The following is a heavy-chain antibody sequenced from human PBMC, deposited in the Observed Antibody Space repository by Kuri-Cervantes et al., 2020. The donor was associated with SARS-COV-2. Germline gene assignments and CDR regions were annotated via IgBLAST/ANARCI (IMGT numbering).Heavy chain of an antibody. CDR3: AKGQVRYGDFDM. CDR2: ISYSGGNT. D-gene: IGHD4-17*01. J-gene: IGHJ4*02. CDR1: GFTFSSYA. V-gene: IGHV3-23*01. Sequence: GESLKISCAASGFTFSSYAMSWVRQAPGKGLEWVSAISYSGGNTYYADNLKGRFTISRDNSKNTLYLQMNSLRAEDTAVYYCAKGQVRYGDFDMWGQGTLVTVSS.